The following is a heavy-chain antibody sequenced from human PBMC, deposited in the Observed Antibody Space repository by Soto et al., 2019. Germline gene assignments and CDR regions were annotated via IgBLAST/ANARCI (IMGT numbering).Heavy chain of an antibody. J-gene: IGHJ4*02. D-gene: IGHD4-17*01. CDR2: ISSSSSSI. CDR1: GFTFSSHS. Sequence: EVQLVESGGGLAQPGGSLRLSCAASGFTFSSHSMNWVRQAPGKGLEWVSYISSSSSSIYYADSVKGRFTISRDNAKNSLYLQRNSLRDEDTAVYYCARDGGIGDPRCLFDYWGQGTLVTVSS. V-gene: IGHV3-48*02. CDR3: ARDGGIGDPRCLFDY.